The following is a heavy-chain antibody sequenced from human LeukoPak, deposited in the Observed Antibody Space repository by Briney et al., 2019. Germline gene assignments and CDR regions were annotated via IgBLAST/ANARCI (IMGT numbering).Heavy chain of an antibody. CDR3: ARQPALRVDYYYGMDV. V-gene: IGHV4-39*01. Sequence: PSETLSLTCAVSGASITSSSCYWGWVRQPPGKGLEWIGAIYYTGNIYFNLSLKSRLTISVDTSKNQFSLKLDSVTAADTAVYYCARQPALRVDYYYGMDVWGQGTTVTVSS. J-gene: IGHJ6*02. CDR2: IYYTGNI. CDR1: GASITSSSCY. D-gene: IGHD2-15*01.